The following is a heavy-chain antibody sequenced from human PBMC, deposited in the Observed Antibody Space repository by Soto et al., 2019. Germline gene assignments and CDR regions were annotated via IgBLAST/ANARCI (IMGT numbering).Heavy chain of an antibody. J-gene: IGHJ5*02. Sequence: SETLSLTCAVSGGSISSGGYSWSWIRQPPGKGLEWIGYIYHSGSTYYNPSLKSRVTISVDRSKNQFSLKLSSVTAADTAVYYCARVKRAYHAAGGENWFHPWGQGTLVTVSS. CDR1: GGSISSGGYS. D-gene: IGHD3-16*01. CDR3: ARVKRAYHAAGGENWFHP. V-gene: IGHV4-30-2*01. CDR2: IYHSGST.